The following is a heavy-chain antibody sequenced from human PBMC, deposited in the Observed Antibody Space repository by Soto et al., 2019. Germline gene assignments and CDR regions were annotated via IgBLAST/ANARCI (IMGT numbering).Heavy chain of an antibody. J-gene: IGHJ4*02. V-gene: IGHV2-5*02. CDR1: GFSLSTRGVG. CDR3: AHRRIGLEGSMRYFDY. CDR2: IYWDDDK. Sequence: QITLKESGPTLVKPTQTLTLTCACSGFSLSTRGVGVGWIRQPPGKALEWLALIYWDDDKRYSPSLESRLTITKDSSKNQVVLTRTDVDPVDTATYYCAHRRIGLEGSMRYFDYWGQGTLGTVSS. D-gene: IGHD3-22*01.